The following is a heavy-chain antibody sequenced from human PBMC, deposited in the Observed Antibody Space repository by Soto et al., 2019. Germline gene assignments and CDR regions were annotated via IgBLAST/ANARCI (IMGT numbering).Heavy chain of an antibody. CDR1: GYTFTSYG. V-gene: IGHV1-18*01. D-gene: IGHD1-26*01. J-gene: IGHJ4*02. CDR3: ATSDKELNPYFFDF. CDR2: ITPYNGNT. Sequence: ASVKVSCKASGYTFTSYGITWVRQAPGQGLEWMGWITPYNGNTNYAQKLQGRVTMTTDTSTSTAYVELRSLRSDDTAVYYCATSDKELNPYFFDFWGQGALVTVSS.